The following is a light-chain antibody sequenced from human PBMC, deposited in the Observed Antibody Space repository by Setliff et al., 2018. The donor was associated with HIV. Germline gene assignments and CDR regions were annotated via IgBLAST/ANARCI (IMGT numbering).Light chain of an antibody. Sequence: QSALAQPPSVSGAPGQRVSISCTGSSSNIGSIYDVHWYQHLPGTAPKLLIYDNSNQPSGVPDRFSGSKSGTSASLAITGLQAEDEADYYCQSYDSSLSGYVFGTGTKGTVL. J-gene: IGLJ1*01. V-gene: IGLV1-40*01. CDR1: SSNIGSIYD. CDR2: DNS. CDR3: QSYDSSLSGYV.